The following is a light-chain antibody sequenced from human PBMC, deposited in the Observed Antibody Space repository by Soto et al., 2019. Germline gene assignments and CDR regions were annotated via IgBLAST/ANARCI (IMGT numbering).Light chain of an antibody. J-gene: IGKJ1*01. Sequence: EVVLTQSPVTLSISPGERATLSCRASQSFRGLLAWYQQKPGQAPRLLISGASTGATGIPARFSGSGSGTDFTLTISRLEPEDFAVYYCQQYGSSSWTFGQGTKV. V-gene: IGKV3-20*01. CDR1: QSFRGL. CDR3: QQYGSSSWT. CDR2: GAS.